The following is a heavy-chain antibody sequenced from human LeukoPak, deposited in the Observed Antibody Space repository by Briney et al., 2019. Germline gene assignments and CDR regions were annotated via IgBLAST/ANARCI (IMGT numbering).Heavy chain of an antibody. V-gene: IGHV3-49*04. CDR1: GLLFGDYA. CDR3: TVQVVPSDNWFDP. D-gene: IGHD2-2*01. CDR2: IRSKAYGGTA. J-gene: IGHJ5*02. Sequence: GGSLRLSCTASGLLFGDYAMTWVRQAPGKGLEWLGCIRSKAYGGTAEYAASVKGRFPISRDDSKSIAYVQMNSLKTEDTAVYHCTVQVVPSDNWFDPWGEGSLITVSS.